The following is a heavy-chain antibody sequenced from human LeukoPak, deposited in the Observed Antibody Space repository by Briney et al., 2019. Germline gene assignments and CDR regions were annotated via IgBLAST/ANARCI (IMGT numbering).Heavy chain of an antibody. CDR1: GHTFTGFS. J-gene: IGHJ4*02. Sequence: GASVKVSCKASGHTFTGFSMHWVRQAPGQGLEWMGSIDPSGGTDYAQKFQGRVTMTRDTPMSTAYMELSSLRSDDTAVYYCMNNWFDYTGYLYFDYWGQGTLVTVSS. D-gene: IGHD2-8*02. CDR2: IDPSGGT. CDR3: MNNWFDYTGYLYFDY. V-gene: IGHV1-2*02.